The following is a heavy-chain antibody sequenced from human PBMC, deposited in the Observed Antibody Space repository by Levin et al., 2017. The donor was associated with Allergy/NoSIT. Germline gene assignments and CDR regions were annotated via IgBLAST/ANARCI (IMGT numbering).Heavy chain of an antibody. Sequence: SETLSLTCNVSGASINNNNFYWSWIRQPPGKGLEWIGNIYYSGSTYYNPSLKSRVTISVVTSRNQFSLTMRSVIAADTAVYFCARLGRGDDSWGQGALVTVSS. J-gene: IGHJ4*02. V-gene: IGHV4-30-4*01. CDR1: GASINNNNFY. CDR3: ARLGRGDDS. D-gene: IGHD3-16*01. CDR2: IYYSGST.